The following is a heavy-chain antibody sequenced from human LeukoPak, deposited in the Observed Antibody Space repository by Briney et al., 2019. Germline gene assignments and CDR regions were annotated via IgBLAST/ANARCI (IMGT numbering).Heavy chain of an antibody. CDR1: ADSFSSHY. D-gene: IGHD4-17*01. J-gene: IGHJ3*02. Sequence: KPSGTLSLTCAVSADSFSSHYWTWIRQPPGKGLEWIGYISYIGSTNYNPSLKSRVTISIDTSKNQFSLKLSSVTAADTAVYYCARDLVTVTKGFDIWGQGTMVSVSS. CDR3: ARDLVTVTKGFDI. V-gene: IGHV4-59*11. CDR2: ISYIGST.